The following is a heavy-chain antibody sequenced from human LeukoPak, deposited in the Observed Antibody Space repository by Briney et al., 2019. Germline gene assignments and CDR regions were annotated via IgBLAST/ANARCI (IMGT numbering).Heavy chain of an antibody. J-gene: IGHJ4*02. CDR3: ARGSIAAAGRFAY. CDR2: ISSSSSYI. D-gene: IGHD6-13*01. Sequence: GSLRLSCAASGFTFSSYSMNWVRQAPGKGLEWVSSISSSSSYIYYADSVKGRFTISRDNAKNSLYLQMNSLRAEDTAVYYCARGSIAAAGRFAYWGQGTLVTVSS. V-gene: IGHV3-21*01. CDR1: GFTFSSYS.